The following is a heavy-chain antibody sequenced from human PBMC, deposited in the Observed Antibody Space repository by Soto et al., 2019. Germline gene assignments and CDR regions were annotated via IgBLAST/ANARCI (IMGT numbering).Heavy chain of an antibody. Sequence: GGSLRLSCAASGFTFSSYAMSWVRQAPGKGLEWVSAISGSGGTTYYVDSVKGRFTISRDNAKNSLYLQMNSLRAEDTAVYYCARVYYYDSSGYYLAYWGQGTLVTVSS. CDR2: ISGSGGTT. CDR1: GFTFSSYA. V-gene: IGHV3-23*01. J-gene: IGHJ4*02. CDR3: ARVYYYDSSGYYLAY. D-gene: IGHD3-22*01.